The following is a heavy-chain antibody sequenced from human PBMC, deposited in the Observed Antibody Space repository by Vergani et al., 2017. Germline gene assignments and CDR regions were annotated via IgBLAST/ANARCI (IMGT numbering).Heavy chain of an antibody. V-gene: IGHV5-51*01. D-gene: IGHD6-19*01. CDR1: GYSFTSYW. CDR3: AWYTVAGRLMWYNLFDP. CDR2: IYPGDSDT. Sequence: EVQLVQSGAEVKKPGESLKISCNGSGYSFTSYWTGWVRQMPGKGLEWMGIIYPGDSDTRYSPSFQGQVTISADKSSSTAYLQWSSLKASDTAMYYCAWYTVAGRLMWYNLFDPWGQGTLVTVSS. J-gene: IGHJ5*02.